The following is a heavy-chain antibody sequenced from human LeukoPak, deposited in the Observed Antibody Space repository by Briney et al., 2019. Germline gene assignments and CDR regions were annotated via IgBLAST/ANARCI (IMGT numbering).Heavy chain of an antibody. CDR3: ARGYSSGWYLRGQPGDYFDY. CDR1: GFTFSSYG. J-gene: IGHJ4*02. V-gene: IGHV3-30-3*01. CDR2: ISYDGSNK. D-gene: IGHD6-19*01. Sequence: PGGSLRLSCAASGFTFSSYGIDWVRQAPGKGLEWVAVISYDGSNKYYADSVKGRFTISRDNSKNTLYLQMNSLRAEDTAVYYCARGYSSGWYLRGQPGDYFDYWGQGTLVTVSS.